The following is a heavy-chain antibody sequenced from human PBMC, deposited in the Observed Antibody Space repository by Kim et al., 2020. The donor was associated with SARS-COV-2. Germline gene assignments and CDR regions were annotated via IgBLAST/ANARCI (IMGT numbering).Heavy chain of an antibody. CDR3: ASVDTAMVDLEYFDY. CDR1: GGSFSGYY. J-gene: IGHJ4*02. CDR2: INHSGST. V-gene: IGHV4-34*01. D-gene: IGHD5-18*01. Sequence: SETLSLTCAVYGGSFSGYYWSWIRQPPGKGLEWIGEINHSGSTNYNPSLKSRVTISVDTSKNQFSLKLSSVTAADTAVYYCASVDTAMVDLEYFDYWGQGTLVTVSS.